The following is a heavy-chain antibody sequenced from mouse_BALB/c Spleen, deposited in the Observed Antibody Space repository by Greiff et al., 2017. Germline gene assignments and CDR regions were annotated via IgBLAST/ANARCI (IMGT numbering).Heavy chain of an antibody. CDR2: ISYSGST. CDR3: ARSSSFITTVVFDY. CDR1: GYSITSDYA. D-gene: IGHD1-1*01. Sequence: EVQLQQSGPGLVKPSQSLSLTCTVTGYSITSDYAWNWIRQFPGNKLEWMGYISYSGSTSYNPSLKSRISITRDTSKNQFFLQLNSVTTEDTATYYCARSSSFITTVVFDYWGQGTTLTVSS. V-gene: IGHV3-2*02. J-gene: IGHJ2*01.